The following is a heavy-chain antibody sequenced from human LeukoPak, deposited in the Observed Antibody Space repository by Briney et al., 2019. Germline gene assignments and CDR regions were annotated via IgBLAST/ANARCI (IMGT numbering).Heavy chain of an antibody. CDR1: GGSISSYY. CDR3: ARGYGTFYYYYMDV. V-gene: IGHV4-30-4*08. CDR2: IYYSGST. D-gene: IGHD1-1*01. Sequence: SETLSLTCTVSGGSISSYYWSWIRQPPGKGLEWIGYIYYSGSTYYNPSLKSRVTISVDTSKNQFSLKLSSVTAADTAVYYCARGYGTFYYYYMDVWGKGTTVTVSS. J-gene: IGHJ6*03.